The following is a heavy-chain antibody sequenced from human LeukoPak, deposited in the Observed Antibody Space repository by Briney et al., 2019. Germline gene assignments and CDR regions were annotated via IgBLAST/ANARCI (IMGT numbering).Heavy chain of an antibody. J-gene: IGHJ4*02. CDR2: IIPIFGTA. Sequence: ASVKVSCKASGGTFSSYAISWVRQAPGQGLEWMGGIIPIFGTANYAQKFQGRVTITADESTSTAYMELSSLRSEDTAVYYCARDGSRIAAAGSYFDYWGQGTLVTVSS. CDR1: GGTFSSYA. D-gene: IGHD6-13*01. V-gene: IGHV1-69*13. CDR3: ARDGSRIAAAGSYFDY.